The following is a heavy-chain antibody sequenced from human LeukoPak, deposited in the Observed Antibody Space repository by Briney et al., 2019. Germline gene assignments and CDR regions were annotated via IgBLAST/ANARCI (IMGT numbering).Heavy chain of an antibody. Sequence: SETLSLTCAVYGGSFSGYYWSWIRQPPGKGLEWIGEINHSGSTNYNPSLKSRVTISVDTSKNQFSLKLSSVTAADTAVYYCARDNGGDGPVDYWGQGTLVTVSS. D-gene: IGHD5-24*01. J-gene: IGHJ4*02. CDR1: GGSFSGYY. V-gene: IGHV4-34*01. CDR3: ARDNGGDGPVDY. CDR2: INHSGST.